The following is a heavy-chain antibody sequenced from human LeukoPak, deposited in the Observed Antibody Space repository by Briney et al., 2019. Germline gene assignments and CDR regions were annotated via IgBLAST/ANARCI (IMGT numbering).Heavy chain of an antibody. Sequence: GGALRLSCAASGFTFSDYYMSWLRQAPGKGLEGVSCISSSGSTIYYADSVKGRFTISRDNAKNSLYLQMNSLRAEDTAVYYCARAGLGSGWYHDAFDIWGQGTMVTVSS. CDR3: ARAGLGSGWYHDAFDI. J-gene: IGHJ3*02. CDR2: ISSSGSTI. D-gene: IGHD6-19*01. CDR1: GFTFSDYY. V-gene: IGHV3-11*01.